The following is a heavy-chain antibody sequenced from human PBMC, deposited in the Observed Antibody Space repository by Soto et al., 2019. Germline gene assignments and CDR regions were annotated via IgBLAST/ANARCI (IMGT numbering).Heavy chain of an antibody. CDR3: ARERHLNSPSDAFDL. J-gene: IGHJ3*01. CDR2: MNPNSGGS. Sequence: QVHLVQSGAEVKTTGASVKVSCMASGYNFIAQNIHWVRQAPGLGLEWMGKMNPNSGGSDYAQELQGRVTVTRDTSISTVYMELTSLKSDDTAVYYCARERHLNSPSDAFDLWGQWTMVIVSS. V-gene: IGHV1-2*02. CDR1: GYNFIAQN. D-gene: IGHD1-7*01.